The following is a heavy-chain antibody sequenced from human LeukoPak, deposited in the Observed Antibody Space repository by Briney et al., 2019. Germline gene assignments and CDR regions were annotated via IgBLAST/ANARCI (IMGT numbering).Heavy chain of an antibody. J-gene: IGHJ3*02. V-gene: IGHV4-4*07. CDR1: GGSISTDY. Sequence: SETLSLTCTVSGGSISTDYWTWIRQPAGKGLEWIGLIYTSGSTNYNPSLKSRVTMSLDTSKNQFSLKLTSVTAADTAVYYCARPYRSGWFGGFHIWGQGKMVTVSS. CDR2: IYTSGST. D-gene: IGHD6-19*01. CDR3: ARPYRSGWFGGFHI.